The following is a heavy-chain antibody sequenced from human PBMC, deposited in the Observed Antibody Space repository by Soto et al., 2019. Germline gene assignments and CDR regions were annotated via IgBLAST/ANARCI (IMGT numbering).Heavy chain of an antibody. Sequence: WASVKVSCKASGYTFTSYDMHWVRQAPGQRLERMGWINAGNGNTKYSQKFQGRVTITRDTSASTAYMELSSLRSEDTAVYFCVRGKITRFLDYRCQGTLVTGS. D-gene: IGHD1-1*01. CDR1: GYTFTSYD. CDR2: INAGNGNT. CDR3: VRGKITRFLDY. J-gene: IGHJ4*02. V-gene: IGHV1-3*01.